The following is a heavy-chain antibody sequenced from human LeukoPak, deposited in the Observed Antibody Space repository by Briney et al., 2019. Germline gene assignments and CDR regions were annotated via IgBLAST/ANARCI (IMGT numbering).Heavy chain of an antibody. D-gene: IGHD3-22*01. V-gene: IGHV1-69*13. CDR1: GGTFSSYA. J-gene: IGHJ3*02. CDR2: IIPIFDTT. Sequence: SVKVSCKASGGTFSSYAISWVRQAPGQGLEWMGGIIPIFDTTNYAQKFQGRVTITADESTNTAYMELSSLRSEDTAVYYCARDRVLVSMIVAENDAFDIWGQGTMVTVSS. CDR3: ARDRVLVSMIVAENDAFDI.